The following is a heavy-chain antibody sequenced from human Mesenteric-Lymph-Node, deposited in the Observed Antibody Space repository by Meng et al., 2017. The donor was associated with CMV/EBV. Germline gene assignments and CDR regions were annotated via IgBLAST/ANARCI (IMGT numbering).Heavy chain of an antibody. Sequence: QVVLQESGAGRFKPSEALSLTCAVYGGSFSGYYCSWIRERPAKGLEWSGEIDHSGVLTYTPSPKSSVAILLNRSKNQFSTAVSYVTGEDMAVYYCARGSGIPANNYWGQGTLVTVSS. CDR2: IDHSGVL. CDR1: GGSFSGYY. V-gene: IGHV4-34*01. J-gene: IGHJ4*02. D-gene: IGHD3-10*01. CDR3: ARGSGIPANNY.